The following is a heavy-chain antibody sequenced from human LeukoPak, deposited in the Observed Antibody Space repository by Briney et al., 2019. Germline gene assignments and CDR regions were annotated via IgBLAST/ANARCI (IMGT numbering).Heavy chain of an antibody. D-gene: IGHD6-19*01. Sequence: GGSLRLSCAASGFTFSSYGIHWVRQAPGKGLEWVAVISYDGSNKYCADSVKGRFTISRDNSKNTLYLQMNSLRAEDTAVYYCAKRGYSSGWYRYYFDYWGQGTLVTVSS. CDR3: AKRGYSSGWYRYYFDY. CDR1: GFTFSSYG. CDR2: ISYDGSNK. V-gene: IGHV3-30*18. J-gene: IGHJ4*02.